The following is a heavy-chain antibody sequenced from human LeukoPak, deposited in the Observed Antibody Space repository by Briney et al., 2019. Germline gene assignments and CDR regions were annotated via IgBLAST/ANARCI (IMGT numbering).Heavy chain of an antibody. CDR2: IGGPAET. CDR3: AKDWTSHNGVYDCLDF. D-gene: IGHD3-16*01. CDR1: GFSFDVHA. V-gene: IGHV3-23*01. Sequence: PGGSLRLSCAASGFSFDVHAMTWVRQAPGKGPEWVATIGGPAETFYADSVRGRFPISRDNSRYTLYLQMNRLRAEDPALYYCAKDWTSHNGVYDCLDFWAQGTQVTVSS. J-gene: IGHJ4*02.